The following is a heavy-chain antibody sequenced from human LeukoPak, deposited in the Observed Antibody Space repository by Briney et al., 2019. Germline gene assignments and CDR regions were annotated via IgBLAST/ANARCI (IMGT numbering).Heavy chain of an antibody. V-gene: IGHV4-61*02. CDR2: IYTSGST. D-gene: IGHD3-10*01. CDR3: ARSPRRPHFYSSGSYYYYFDY. CDR1: GGSISSGSYY. J-gene: IGHJ4*02. Sequence: PSETLSLTCTVSGGSISSGSYYWSWIRQPAGKGLEWIGRIYTSGSTHYNPSLKSRVTISVDTSKNQFSLKLSSVTAADTAVYYCARSPRRPHFYSSGSYYYYFDYWGQGTLVTVSS.